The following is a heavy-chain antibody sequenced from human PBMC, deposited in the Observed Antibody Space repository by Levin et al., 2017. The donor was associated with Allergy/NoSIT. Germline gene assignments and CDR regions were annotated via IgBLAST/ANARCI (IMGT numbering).Heavy chain of an antibody. V-gene: IGHV3-23*01. D-gene: IGHD5-18*01. CDR3: AKGNRIQPDYFDY. CDR1: GFTFSSYA. CDR2: ISGSGGST. J-gene: IGHJ4*02. Sequence: GESLKISCAASGFTFSSYAMSCVRQAPGKGLEWVSAISGSGGSTYYADSVKGRFTISRDNSKNTLFLQMNSLRAEDTAVYYCAKGNRIQPDYFDYWGQGTLVTVSS.